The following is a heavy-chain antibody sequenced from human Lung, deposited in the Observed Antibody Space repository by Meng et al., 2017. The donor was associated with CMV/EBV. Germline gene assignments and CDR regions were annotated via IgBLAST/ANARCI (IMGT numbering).Heavy chain of an antibody. CDR3: ASLGYCSSTSCPFYYYYGMDV. J-gene: IGHJ6*02. Sequence: KISCKASGGTFSSYAISWVRQAPGQGLEWMGGIIPILGIANYAQKFQGRVTITADKSTSTAYMELSSLRSEDTAVYYCASLGYCSSTSCPFYYYYGMDVWGQGXTVTFSS. CDR1: GGTFSSYA. D-gene: IGHD2-2*01. CDR2: IIPILGIA. V-gene: IGHV1-69*10.